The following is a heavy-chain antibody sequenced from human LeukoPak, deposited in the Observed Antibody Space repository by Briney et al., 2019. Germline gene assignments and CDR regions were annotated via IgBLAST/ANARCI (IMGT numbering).Heavy chain of an antibody. J-gene: IGHJ4*02. CDR3: AKDLSHRGYSSSWYASDY. CDR1: GFTFSSYG. V-gene: IGHV3-30*02. Sequence: GGSLRLSCAASGFTFSSYGMHWVRQAPGKGLEWVAFIRYDGSNKYYADSVKGRFTISRDNSKNTLYLQMNSLRAEDTAVYYCAKDLSHRGYSSSWYASDYWGQGTLVTVSS. CDR2: IRYDGSNK. D-gene: IGHD6-13*01.